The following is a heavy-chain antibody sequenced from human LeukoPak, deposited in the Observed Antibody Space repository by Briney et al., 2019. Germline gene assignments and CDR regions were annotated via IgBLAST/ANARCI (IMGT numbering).Heavy chain of an antibody. V-gene: IGHV3-33*06. J-gene: IGHJ3*02. Sequence: GGSLRLSCAASGFTFSSYGMHWVRQAPGKGLEWVADIWYGRSNKYYADSVKGRFTISRDNSKNTLYLQMNSLRAEDTDVYYLAKDPAFDIWGQGTMVTVSS. CDR2: IWYGRSNK. CDR3: AKDPAFDI. CDR1: GFTFSSYG.